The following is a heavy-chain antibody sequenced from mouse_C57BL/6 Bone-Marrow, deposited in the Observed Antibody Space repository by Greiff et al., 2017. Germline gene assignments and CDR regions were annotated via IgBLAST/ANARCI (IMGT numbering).Heavy chain of an antibody. CDR1: GFNIKDDY. Sequence: EVQLQQSGAELVRPGASVKLSCTASGFNIKDDYMHWVKQRPEQGLEWIGWIDPANGDTEYDSKFQGKATITADTSSNTAYLQLSSLTSEYTAVFYWTTNIYYDSDWFSYWCQGTLVTVTA. V-gene: IGHV14-4*01. D-gene: IGHD2-4*01. CDR2: IDPANGDT. CDR3: TTNIYYDSDWFSY. J-gene: IGHJ3*01.